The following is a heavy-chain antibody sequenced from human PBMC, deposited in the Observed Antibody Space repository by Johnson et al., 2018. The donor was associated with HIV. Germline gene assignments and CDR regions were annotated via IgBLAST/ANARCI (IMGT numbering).Heavy chain of an antibody. J-gene: IGHJ3*02. CDR3: AATYYYDSSGSRYPFDI. CDR1: GFTFSNYA. D-gene: IGHD3-22*01. CDR2: IWYNGSNK. Sequence: QVQLVESGGGVVRPGRSLRLSCAASGFTFSNYAMHWVRQAPGKGLEWVAVIWYNGSNKYYADSVKGRFTISRDNSKNTLYLQMNSLRAEDTAVYYCAATYYYDSSGSRYPFDIWGQGTMVTVSS. V-gene: IGHV3-33*01.